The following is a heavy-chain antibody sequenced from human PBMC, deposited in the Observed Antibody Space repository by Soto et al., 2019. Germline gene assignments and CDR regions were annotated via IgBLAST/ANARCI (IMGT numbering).Heavy chain of an antibody. D-gene: IGHD2-2*01. CDR3: ARDHIVVVPAASQKDYYYYYYMDV. V-gene: IGHV1-18*01. J-gene: IGHJ6*03. CDR2: ISAYNGNT. Sequence: ASVKVSCKASGYTFTSYGISCVRQAPGQGLEWMGWISAYNGNTNYAQKLQGRVTMTTDTSTSTAYMELRSLRSDDTAVYYCARDHIVVVPAASQKDYYYYYYMDVWGKGTTVTVSS. CDR1: GYTFTSYG.